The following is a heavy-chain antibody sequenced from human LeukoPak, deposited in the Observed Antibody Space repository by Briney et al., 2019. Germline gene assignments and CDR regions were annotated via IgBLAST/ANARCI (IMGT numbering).Heavy chain of an antibody. Sequence: SETLSLTCTVSGGSISRSIYYWGWVRQPPGKGLEWIGSIYYSGSTYYNPSLKSRVTISVDTSKNQFSLKLSSVTAADTAVYYCARHENYDGHSGDFDYWGQGTLVTVSS. V-gene: IGHV4-39*01. CDR2: IYYSGST. CDR3: ARHENYDGHSGDFDY. J-gene: IGHJ4*02. D-gene: IGHD4-23*01. CDR1: GGSISRSIYY.